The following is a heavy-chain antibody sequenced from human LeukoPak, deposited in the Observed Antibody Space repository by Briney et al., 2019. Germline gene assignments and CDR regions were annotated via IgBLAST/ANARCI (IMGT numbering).Heavy chain of an antibody. J-gene: IGHJ6*03. V-gene: IGHV3-30*02. D-gene: IGHD3-10*01. CDR1: AFTFSSYG. CDR2: IQYDRTNE. CDR3: ATPVPHGSDPSLYYYYMDV. Sequence: GGSLRLSCAASAFTFSSYGMHWVRQAPGKGLEWVAYIQYDRTNEQYAHSVKGRFRISRDNSKNTLYLQMNSLRVEDTAVYYCATPVPHGSDPSLYYYYMDVWGKGTTVTISS.